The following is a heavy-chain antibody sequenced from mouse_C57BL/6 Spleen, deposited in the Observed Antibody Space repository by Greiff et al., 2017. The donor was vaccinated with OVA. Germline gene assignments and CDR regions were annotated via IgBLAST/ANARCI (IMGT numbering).Heavy chain of an antibody. Sequence: EVQLQQSGAELVRPGASVKLSCTASGFNIKDYYMHWVKQRPEQGLEWIGRIDPEDGDTEYAPKFQGKATMTADTSSNTAYLQLSSLTSEDTAVYYCTGYDGYSYYFDYWGQGTTLTVSS. CDR1: GFNIKDYY. CDR2: IDPEDGDT. CDR3: TGYDGYSYYFDY. D-gene: IGHD2-3*01. J-gene: IGHJ2*01. V-gene: IGHV14-1*01.